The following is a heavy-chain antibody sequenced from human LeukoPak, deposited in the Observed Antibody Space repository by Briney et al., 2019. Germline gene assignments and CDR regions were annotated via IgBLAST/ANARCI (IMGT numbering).Heavy chain of an antibody. CDR3: ARDGTRDYYYGMDV. D-gene: IGHD5-24*01. J-gene: IGHJ6*02. CDR2: NQSSGSPM. Sequence: GGPLRLFCGASGFTFSSYAMTCVRAAPGKALEWGSYNQSSGSPMYYADSVKGRFTISRDNAKNSLYLQINSLRAEDTAVYYCARDGTRDYYYGMDVWGQGTTGTVSS. CDR1: GFTFSSYA. V-gene: IGHV3-48*01.